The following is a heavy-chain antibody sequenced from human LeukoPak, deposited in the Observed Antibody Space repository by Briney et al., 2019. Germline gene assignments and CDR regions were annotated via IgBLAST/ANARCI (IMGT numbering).Heavy chain of an antibody. J-gene: IGHJ4*02. CDR3: AREGSSLDY. D-gene: IGHD6-19*01. V-gene: IGHV4-39*02. CDR1: GGSISSSSYY. Sequence: KPSETLSLTCTVSGGSISSSSYYWGWIRQPPGKGLEWIGSIYYSGSTYYNPSLKSRVTISVDTSKNQFSLKLSSVTAADTAVYYCAREGSSLDYWGQGTLVTVSS. CDR2: IYYSGST.